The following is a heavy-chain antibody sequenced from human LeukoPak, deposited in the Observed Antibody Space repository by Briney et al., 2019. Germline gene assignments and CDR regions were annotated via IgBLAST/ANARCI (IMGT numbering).Heavy chain of an antibody. CDR2: IYPGDSDA. CDR3: ARQFSNHYFDY. V-gene: IGHV5-51*01. Sequence: EESLKISCKDFDSSLTFYWISWVRQMPGKDLEWMGIIYPGDSDARYSPSFQGQVTISADKSISTAYLQWSSLTASDTAIYYCARQFSNHYFDYWGQGTLVTVSS. D-gene: IGHD4-11*01. CDR1: DSSLTFYW. J-gene: IGHJ4*02.